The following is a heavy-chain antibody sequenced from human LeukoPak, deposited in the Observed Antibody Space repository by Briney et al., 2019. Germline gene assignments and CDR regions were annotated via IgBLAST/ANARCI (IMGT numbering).Heavy chain of an antibody. D-gene: IGHD4-17*01. CDR1: GFTFSDAW. CDR2: IKRKTDGGTT. CDR3: TTSRGGDYVGYFDL. Sequence: GESLRLSCAASGFTFSDAWMTWVRQAPGEGLECFGRIKRKTDGGTTNYAAPVKGRFTISRDDSKNTLYLQMNSLKTEDTAVYYCTTSRGGDYVGYFDLWGRGTLVTVSS. J-gene: IGHJ2*01. V-gene: IGHV3-15*01.